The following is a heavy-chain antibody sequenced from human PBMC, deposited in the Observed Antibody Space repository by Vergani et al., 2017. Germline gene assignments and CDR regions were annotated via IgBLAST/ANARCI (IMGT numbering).Heavy chain of an antibody. V-gene: IGHV3-30*02. Sequence: QVQLVQSGGGVVQPGGSLRLSRVASGFTFNRYGMQWVRQAPGKGLEWVAYVLSDGSNEYYADSVKGRFIVSRDNSNDALYLQMYSLRTDDTAVYYCARDLAYCHEGSCALWGEGSVVTVSA. CDR2: VLSDGSNE. CDR3: ARDLAYCHEGSCAL. D-gene: IGHD2-15*01. J-gene: IGHJ4*02. CDR1: GFTFNRYG.